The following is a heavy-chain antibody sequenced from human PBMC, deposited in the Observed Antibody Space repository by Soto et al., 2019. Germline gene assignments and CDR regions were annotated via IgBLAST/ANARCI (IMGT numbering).Heavy chain of an antibody. CDR1: GFTFSSYG. D-gene: IGHD6-6*01. Sequence: GGSLRLSCAASGFTFSSYGMHWVRQAPGKGLEWVAIISYDGSNKYYADSVKGRFTISRDNSKNTLYLQMNSLRPEDTAVYYCAKDRARRVNAFDIWGQGTMVTVSS. J-gene: IGHJ3*02. CDR2: ISYDGSNK. CDR3: AKDRARRVNAFDI. V-gene: IGHV3-30*18.